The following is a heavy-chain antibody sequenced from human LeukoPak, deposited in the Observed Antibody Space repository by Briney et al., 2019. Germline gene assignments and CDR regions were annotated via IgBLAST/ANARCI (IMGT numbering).Heavy chain of an antibody. CDR2: MSYSGHT. J-gene: IGHJ4*02. V-gene: IGHV4-39*07. CDR1: GDYISRINYY. D-gene: IGHD1-26*01. Sequence: SETLSLTCTISGDYISRINYYWGWIRQPPGKGLEWIVSMSYSGHTYYNPSLKSRVTTSIDTSKNQFSLKLSSVTAADPAVYYCAGGLGSSLHFDYWGQGTLVTVSS. CDR3: AGGLGSSLHFDY.